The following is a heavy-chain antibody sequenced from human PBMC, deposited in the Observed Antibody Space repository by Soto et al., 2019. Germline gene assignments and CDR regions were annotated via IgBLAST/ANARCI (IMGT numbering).Heavy chain of an antibody. J-gene: IGHJ6*02. D-gene: IGHD3-22*01. Sequence: QVQLVESGGGVVQPGRSLRLSCAASGFTFSSYGMHWVRQAPGKGLEWVAVIWYDGSNKYYADSVKGRFTISRDNSKNTLYLQMNSLRAEDTAVYYCARDLTTEPYYYYYRMDVWGQGTTVTVSS. V-gene: IGHV3-33*01. CDR2: IWYDGSNK. CDR3: ARDLTTEPYYYYYRMDV. CDR1: GFTFSSYG.